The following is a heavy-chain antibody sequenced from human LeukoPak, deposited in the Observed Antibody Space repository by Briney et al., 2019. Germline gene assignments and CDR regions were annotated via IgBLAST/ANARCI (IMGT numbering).Heavy chain of an antibody. V-gene: IGHV3-30*18. CDR3: AKGYAVNYYGSGSYSEYFQH. CDR2: ISYDGSNK. J-gene: IGHJ1*01. CDR1: GFTFSSYG. Sequence: GWSLRLSCAASGFTFSSYGMDWVRQAPGKGVEGVAVISYDGSNKYYADSVKGRFTIYRDNSKNTLYLQMNSLRAEDTAVYYCAKGYAVNYYGSGSYSEYFQHWGQGTLVTVSS. D-gene: IGHD3-10*01.